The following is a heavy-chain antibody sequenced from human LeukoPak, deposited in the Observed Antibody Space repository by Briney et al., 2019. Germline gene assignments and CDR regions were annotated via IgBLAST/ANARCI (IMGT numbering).Heavy chain of an antibody. J-gene: IGHJ4*02. Sequence: GGSLRLSCAASGFTFSSHWMSWVRQAPGKGLEGVAHIWQEGSEEYYVDSVKGRFTVSRDSAKNSLYLQMNSLRVEDTAVYYCARDQNLVSWGLDYFDYWGQGTLVTVSS. CDR2: IWQEGSEE. D-gene: IGHD3-16*01. CDR3: ARDQNLVSWGLDYFDY. V-gene: IGHV3-7*01. CDR1: GFTFSSHW.